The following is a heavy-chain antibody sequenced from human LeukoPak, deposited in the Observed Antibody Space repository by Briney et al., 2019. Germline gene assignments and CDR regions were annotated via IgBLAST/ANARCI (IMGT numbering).Heavy chain of an antibody. V-gene: IGHV3-23*01. CDR2: ISGSGGRT. CDR1: GFTFSSYA. D-gene: IGHD3-10*01. J-gene: IGHJ4*02. CDR3: AKEAGSYYSFDY. Sequence: PGGSLRLSCAASGFTFSSYAMSWVRQPPRKGLEWVSAISGSGGRTYYADSVKGRFTISRDNSKNMLYLQMNSLRAEDTAVYYCAKEAGSYYSFDYWGQGTLVTVSS.